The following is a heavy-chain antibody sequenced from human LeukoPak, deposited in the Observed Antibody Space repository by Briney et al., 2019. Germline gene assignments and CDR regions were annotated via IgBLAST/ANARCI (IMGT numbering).Heavy chain of an antibody. CDR1: GDSISSGNYY. V-gene: IGHV4-39*01. CDR3: ASDRSSWNPGAPY. Sequence: SETLSLTCTVSGDSISSGNYYWGWIRQPPGKGLEWIGNLYYSGSTYYYPSFKSRVTISVDTSKNQFSLKLSSVPAADTAVYYCASDRSSWNPGAPYWGERTLVTVSS. D-gene: IGHD6-13*01. J-gene: IGHJ4*02. CDR2: LYYSGST.